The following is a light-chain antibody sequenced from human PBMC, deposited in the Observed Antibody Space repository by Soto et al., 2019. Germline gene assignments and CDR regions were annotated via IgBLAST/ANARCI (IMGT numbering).Light chain of an antibody. CDR2: GAS. V-gene: IGKV3-20*01. CDR3: QQYGSSPPWT. J-gene: IGKJ1*01. Sequence: DSVLTQFPGTLSLSPVERATLSCRASQSVSSSYLAWYQQKPGQAPRLLIYGASSRATGIPDRFSGSGSGTDFTLTISRLEPEDFAVYYCQQYGSSPPWTFGQGTKVDI. CDR1: QSVSSSY.